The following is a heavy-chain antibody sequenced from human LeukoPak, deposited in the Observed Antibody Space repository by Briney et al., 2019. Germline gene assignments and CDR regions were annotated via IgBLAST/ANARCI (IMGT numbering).Heavy chain of an antibody. D-gene: IGHD3-3*01. CDR2: MNPNSGNT. Sequence: GASVKVSCKASGYTFTSYDINWVRQATGQGLEWMGWMNPNSGNTGYAQKFQGRVTITRNTFISTAYMELSSLRSEDTAVYYCARAGDFWSGPTNWFDPWGQGTLVTVSS. V-gene: IGHV1-8*03. J-gene: IGHJ5*02. CDR3: ARAGDFWSGPTNWFDP. CDR1: GYTFTSYD.